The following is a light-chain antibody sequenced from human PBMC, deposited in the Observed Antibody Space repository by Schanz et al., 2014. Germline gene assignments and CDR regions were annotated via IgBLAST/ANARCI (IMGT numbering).Light chain of an antibody. Sequence: EMVMTQSPATLSVSPGERATLSCRASQSINTNLAWYQQKPGQAPRLLILGASTRATGIPARFSGSGSGTEFTLTISSLQSEDFAVYYCQQHGTLPVTFGQGTKVEIK. CDR1: QSINTN. CDR3: QQHGTLPVT. J-gene: IGKJ1*01. V-gene: IGKV3-15*01. CDR2: GAS.